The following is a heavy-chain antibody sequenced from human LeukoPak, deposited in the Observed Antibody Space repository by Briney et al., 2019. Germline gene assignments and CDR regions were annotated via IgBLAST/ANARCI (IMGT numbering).Heavy chain of an antibody. CDR2: ISSSSSTI. J-gene: IGHJ6*02. CDR3: ARDFAGYGGINYYYYYGMDV. CDR1: GFTFSRYS. D-gene: IGHD3-16*01. Sequence: GGSLRLSCAASGFTFSRYSMNWVRQAPGKGLEWVSYISSSSSTIYYADSVKGRFTISRDNAKNSLYLQMNSLRDEDTAVYYCARDFAGYGGINYYYYYGMDVWGQGTTVTVSS. V-gene: IGHV3-48*02.